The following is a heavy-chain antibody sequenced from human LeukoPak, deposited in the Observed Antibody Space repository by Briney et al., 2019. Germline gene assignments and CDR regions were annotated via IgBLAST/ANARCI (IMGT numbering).Heavy chain of an antibody. CDR3: ARGGFVFDI. Sequence: GGSLRLSCAASGFTFSIYEMNWVRQGPGKGREWISYITTTDTTKYYTDSVKGRCTISTDNPKTSLYLQMHRLRAEDRAVYYCARGGFVFDIWGQGTVVTVSS. CDR2: ITTTDTTK. V-gene: IGHV3-48*03. D-gene: IGHD3-10*01. CDR1: GFTFSIYE. J-gene: IGHJ3*02.